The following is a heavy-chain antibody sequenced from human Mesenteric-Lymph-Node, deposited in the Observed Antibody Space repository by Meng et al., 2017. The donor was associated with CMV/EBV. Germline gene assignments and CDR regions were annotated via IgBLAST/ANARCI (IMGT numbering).Heavy chain of an antibody. CDR2: MYYSGST. Sequence: SETLSLTCAVYGGSFSGYYWSWIRQPPGKGLEWIGYMYYSGSTKYNPSLKSRVIISVDTSKNQFSLKLSSVTAADTAVYYCAGFRGGKPFDYWGQGTLVTVSS. D-gene: IGHD2-15*01. J-gene: IGHJ4*02. V-gene: IGHV4-59*01. CDR3: AGFRGGKPFDY. CDR1: GGSFSGYY.